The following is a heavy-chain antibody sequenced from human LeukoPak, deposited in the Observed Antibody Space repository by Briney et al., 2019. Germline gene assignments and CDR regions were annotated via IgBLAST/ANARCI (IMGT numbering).Heavy chain of an antibody. Sequence: SETLSLTCTVSGGSITSGTYYWTWIRQPAGKGLEWIGRIYSTGSTNYNPSLESRVTISVDTSKNQFSLKLSSVTAADTAVYYCARPGNQDIVVVPAGMDVWGKGTTVTVSS. CDR3: ARPGNQDIVVVPAGMDV. J-gene: IGHJ6*03. CDR2: IYSTGST. D-gene: IGHD2-2*01. V-gene: IGHV4-61*02. CDR1: GGSITSGTYY.